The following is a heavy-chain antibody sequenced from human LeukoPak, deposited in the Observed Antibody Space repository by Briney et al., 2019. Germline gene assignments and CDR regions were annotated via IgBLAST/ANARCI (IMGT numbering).Heavy chain of an antibody. D-gene: IGHD2-15*01. CDR2: ISSGSNYI. V-gene: IGHV3-21*01. J-gene: IGHJ4*02. CDR1: GFTFSSYS. Sequence: GGPLRLSCADSGFTFSSYSMFWVRQAPGKGLEWVSFISSGSNYIYYIDSVKGRFTISRDNAKNSLYLQMNSLRVEDTAIYYGARVGCSGGTCSDYWGQGTLVTVSS. CDR3: ARVGCSGGTCSDY.